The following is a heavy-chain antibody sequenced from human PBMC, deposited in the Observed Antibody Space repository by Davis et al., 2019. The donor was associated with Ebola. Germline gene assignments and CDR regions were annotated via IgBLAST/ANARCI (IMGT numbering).Heavy chain of an antibody. V-gene: IGHV4-39*01. CDR2: IYYSGST. Sequence: MPGGSLRLSCTVSGGSISSSSYYWGWIRQPPGKGLEWIGSIYYSGSTYYNPSLKSRVTISVDTSKNQFSLKLSSVTAADTAVYYCARVRYYGSGSPIDYWGQGTLVTVSS. CDR1: GGSISSSSYY. D-gene: IGHD3-10*01. CDR3: ARVRYYGSGSPIDY. J-gene: IGHJ4*02.